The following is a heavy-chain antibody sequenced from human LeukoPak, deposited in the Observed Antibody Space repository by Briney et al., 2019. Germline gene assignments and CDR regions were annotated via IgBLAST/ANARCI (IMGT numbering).Heavy chain of an antibody. CDR2: IYYSGST. CDR1: GGSISSSSYY. V-gene: IGHV4-39*01. J-gene: IGHJ5*02. D-gene: IGHD6-13*01. Sequence: PSETLSLTCTVSGGSISSSSYYWGWIRQPPGKGLEWIGSIYYSGSTYYNPSLKSRVTISVDTSKNQFSLKLSSVTAADTAVYYCARHLSPSYSSSWQLLDPWGQGTLVTVSS. CDR3: ARHLSPSYSSSWQLLDP.